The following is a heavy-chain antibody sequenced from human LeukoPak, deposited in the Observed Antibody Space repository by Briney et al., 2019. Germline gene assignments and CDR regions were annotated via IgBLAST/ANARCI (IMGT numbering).Heavy chain of an antibody. CDR3: AREYYYNSSGYRALGY. CDR1: GFMFNSFW. V-gene: IGHV3-7*01. Sequence: GGSLRLSCAASGFMFNSFWMSWVRQAPGKGLEWVANIKEDGSEKYYVESVKGRFTISRDNAKKSQFLQMNSLRAEDTAVYYCAREYYYNSSGYRALGYWGQGTLVTVSS. CDR2: IKEDGSEK. J-gene: IGHJ4*02. D-gene: IGHD3-22*01.